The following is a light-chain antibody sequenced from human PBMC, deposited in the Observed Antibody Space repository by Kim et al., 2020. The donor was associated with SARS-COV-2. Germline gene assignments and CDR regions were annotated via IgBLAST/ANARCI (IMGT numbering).Light chain of an antibody. V-gene: IGLV3-1*01. J-gene: IGLJ2*01. CDR1: KLGDKY. Sequence: SVSPGQTARITCSGDKLGDKYVCWYQQKPGQSPVLVMYQNKKRPSGIPERFSGSNSGNTATLIISGTQAMDEADYYCQAWEISTLVFGGGTQLTVL. CDR3: QAWEISTLV. CDR2: QNK.